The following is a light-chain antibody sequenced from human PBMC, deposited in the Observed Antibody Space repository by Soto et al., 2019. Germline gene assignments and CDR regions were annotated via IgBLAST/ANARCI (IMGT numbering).Light chain of an antibody. J-gene: IGKJ1*01. CDR2: GAS. V-gene: IGKV3-15*01. Sequence: EIVMTQSPATLSVSPGERATLSCRARQSVGSNLAWYQQKPGQAPRLLIYGASTRAAGIPARFSGSGSGTEFTLIISSLQSEDCAVYFCQQYNTRWTFGPGTKVEIK. CDR3: QQYNTRWT. CDR1: QSVGSN.